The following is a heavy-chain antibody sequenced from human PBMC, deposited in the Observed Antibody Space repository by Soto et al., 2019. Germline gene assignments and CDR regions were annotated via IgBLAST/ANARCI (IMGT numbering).Heavy chain of an antibody. J-gene: IGHJ6*02. D-gene: IGHD6-6*01. Sequence: QVQLVQSGAEVKKPGSSVKVSCKASGGTFSSYAITWVRQAPGQGLEWMGRIIPIFGTANYNQKFQGRVTITADESTSTAYMELSSLRSEDTAVYYCARNEYSTTFYSYGMDVWGQGTKVTVSS. CDR2: IIPIFGTA. CDR3: ARNEYSTTFYSYGMDV. V-gene: IGHV1-69*01. CDR1: GGTFSSYA.